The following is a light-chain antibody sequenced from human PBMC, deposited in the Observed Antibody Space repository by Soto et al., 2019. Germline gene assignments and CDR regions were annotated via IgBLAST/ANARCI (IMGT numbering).Light chain of an antibody. J-gene: IGKJ1*01. CDR1: QSVSSSY. CDR2: GAS. Sequence: EIVLTQSPGTLSLSPGERATLSCRASQSVSSSYLAWYQQKPGQAPRLLIYGASSRATGIPDRFGGSGSGTDFTLTISRLEPEDFAVYYCQQYGSSPPFTVGQGTKV. CDR3: QQYGSSPPFT. V-gene: IGKV3-20*01.